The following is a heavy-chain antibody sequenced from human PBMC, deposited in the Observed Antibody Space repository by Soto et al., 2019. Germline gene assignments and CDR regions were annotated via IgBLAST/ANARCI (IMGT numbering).Heavy chain of an antibody. Sequence: TLSLTYSVSDGSFRGTPYFWSMKQQPPGKGLEWIASSYYGGMTYYTPSLKIRVTISIDTSRSQFSLRLSSVTVADTAVYYCAAASQTYSPARYDVNFFGTRVQGT. D-gene: IGHD2-15*01. J-gene: IGHJ4*02. CDR2: SYYGGMT. CDR1: DGSFRGTPYF. V-gene: IGHV4-39*01. CDR3: AAASQTYSPARYDVNFFGT.